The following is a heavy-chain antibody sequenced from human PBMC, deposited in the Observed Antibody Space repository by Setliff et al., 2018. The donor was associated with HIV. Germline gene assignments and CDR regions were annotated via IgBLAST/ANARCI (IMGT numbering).Heavy chain of an antibody. CDR3: ARVPYRSAWFSGGHDAFDV. D-gene: IGHD6-19*01. CDR1: GYSFTNYD. CDR2: ISGYNGNT. Sequence: ASVKVSCKASGYSFTNYDINWVRQAPGQGLEWMGWISGYNGNTKYVQKFQGRVTMTTDTSTSTVYMELRSLRSDDTAVYYCARVPYRSAWFSGGHDAFDVWGQGTMVTVSS. J-gene: IGHJ3*01. V-gene: IGHV1-18*01.